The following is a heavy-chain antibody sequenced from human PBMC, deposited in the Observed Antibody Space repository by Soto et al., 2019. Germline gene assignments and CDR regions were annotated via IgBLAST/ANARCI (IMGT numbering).Heavy chain of an antibody. CDR3: ASYGSGSYSFVY. CDR2: VWHSGST. D-gene: IGHD3-10*01. CDR1: GGSLSGYY. J-gene: IGHJ4*02. Sequence: PSETLSLTCAVSGGSLSGYYWSWIRQPPGKGLEWIGYVWHSGSTNYNPSLKSRVTISVDTSKNQFSLKLSSMTAEDTAVYSCASYGSGSYSFVYWGQGTLVTVSS. V-gene: IGHV4-59*08.